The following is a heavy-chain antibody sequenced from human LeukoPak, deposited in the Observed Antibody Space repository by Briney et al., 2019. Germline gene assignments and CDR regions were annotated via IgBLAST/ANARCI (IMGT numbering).Heavy chain of an antibody. D-gene: IGHD2-2*01. V-gene: IGHV3-48*03. J-gene: IGHJ4*02. CDR1: GFTFSSYE. CDR3: ARRYCSSTSCLFDY. CDR2: ISSSSSSI. Sequence: PGGSLRLSCAASGFTFSSYEMNWVRQAPGKRLEWVSHISSSSSSISYADSVKGRFTISRDNAKNSLFLQMNSLRAEDTAVYYCARRYCSSTSCLFDYWGQGTLVTVSS.